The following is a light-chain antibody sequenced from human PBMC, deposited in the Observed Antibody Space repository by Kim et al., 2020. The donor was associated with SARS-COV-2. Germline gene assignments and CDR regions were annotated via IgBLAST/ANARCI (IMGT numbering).Light chain of an antibody. J-gene: IGKJ4*01. CDR2: GAS. V-gene: IGKV3-20*01. Sequence: SPGDRASLSCRAGHSVSSSYLAWYQQKPGQAPRLLIYGASSRATGIPDRFSGSGSRTDFTLTISRLEPEDVAVYYCQQYGSSPLTFGGGTKVDIK. CDR3: QQYGSSPLT. CDR1: HSVSSSY.